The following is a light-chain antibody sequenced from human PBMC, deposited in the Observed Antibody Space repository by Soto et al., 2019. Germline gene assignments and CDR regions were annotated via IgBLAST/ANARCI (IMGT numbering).Light chain of an antibody. CDR3: LQTIQLPPT. CDR2: EAS. Sequence: DIGMTQTPLSLSVTPGQPASISCKSTQSLLHNNGETYLFWYLQRPGQPPQLLIYEASKRYSGVPDRFGGSGSGTDFTLKISRVESEDVGVYYCLQTIQLPPTFGQGTKLEI. V-gene: IGKV2D-29*01. J-gene: IGKJ2*01. CDR1: QSLLHNNGETY.